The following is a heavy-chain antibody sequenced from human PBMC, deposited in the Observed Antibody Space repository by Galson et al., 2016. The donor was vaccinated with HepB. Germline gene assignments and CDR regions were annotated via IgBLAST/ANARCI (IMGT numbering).Heavy chain of an antibody. CDR1: GFTFYSYA. CDR2: ISGGGGST. CDR3: AKGPEQWLVRIYGMGV. V-gene: IGHV3-23*01. Sequence: SLRLSCAASGFTFYSYAMSWVRQAPGKGLEWVSGISGGGGSTNSEDYVKGRFTISRDNYKNTLYLQMNRLRAEYTAVYYCAKGPEQWLVRIYGMGVWGKGTTVTVSS. J-gene: IGHJ6*04. D-gene: IGHD6-19*01.